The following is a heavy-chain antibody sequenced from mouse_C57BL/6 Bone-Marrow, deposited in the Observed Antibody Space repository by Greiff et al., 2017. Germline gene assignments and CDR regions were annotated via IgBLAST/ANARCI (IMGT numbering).Heavy chain of an antibody. Sequence: DVMLVESGGGLVKPGGSLKLSCAASGFTFSSYAMSWVRQTPEKRLEWVATISDGGSYTYYPDNVKGRFTISRDNAKNNLYLQMSHLKSEDTAMYYCARFYGSSYYFDYWGQGTTLTVSS. CDR1: GFTFSSYA. CDR3: ARFYGSSYYFDY. D-gene: IGHD1-1*01. CDR2: ISDGGSYT. J-gene: IGHJ2*01. V-gene: IGHV5-4*03.